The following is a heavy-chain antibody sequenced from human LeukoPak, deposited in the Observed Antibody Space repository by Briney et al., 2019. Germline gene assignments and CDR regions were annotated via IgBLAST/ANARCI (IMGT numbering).Heavy chain of an antibody. D-gene: IGHD3-3*01. CDR3: ARDDFGVALGGV. CDR1: GGSFSGYY. J-gene: IGHJ6*04. CDR2: IYHTGST. V-gene: IGHV4-34*01. Sequence: SETLSLTCAVYGGSFSGYYWSWIRQSPGKGLEWIGQIYHTGSTNYNPSLKSRVTILVDRSKNQFSLKLSSVTAADTAVHYCARDDFGVALGGVWGMGTTVIVSS.